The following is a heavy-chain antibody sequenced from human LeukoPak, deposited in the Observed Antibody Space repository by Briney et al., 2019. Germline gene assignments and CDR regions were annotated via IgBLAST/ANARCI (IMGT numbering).Heavy chain of an antibody. J-gene: IGHJ4*02. CDR1: GYTLTELS. V-gene: IGHV1-24*01. CDR3: ARDIAIVVVPAATGGFDY. Sequence: ASVKVSCKVSGYTLTELSMHWVRQAPGKGLEWMGGFDPEDGETIYAQKFQGRVTMTEDTSTDTAYMELSSLRSEDTAVYYCARDIAIVVVPAATGGFDYWGQGTLVTVSS. CDR2: FDPEDGET. D-gene: IGHD2-2*01.